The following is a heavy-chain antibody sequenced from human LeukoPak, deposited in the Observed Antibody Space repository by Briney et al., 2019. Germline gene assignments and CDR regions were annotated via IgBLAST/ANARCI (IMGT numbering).Heavy chain of an antibody. Sequence: ASVKVSCKASGYTFTDYYMHWVRQAPGQGLEWMGWINPNSGGTNYAQKFQGRVTMTRDTSISTAYMELSRLRSDDTAVYYCARSLRVVLLYYYGMDVWGQGTTVTVSS. J-gene: IGHJ6*02. CDR3: ARSLRVVLLYYYGMDV. CDR2: INPNSGGT. D-gene: IGHD2/OR15-2a*01. CDR1: GYTFTDYY. V-gene: IGHV1-2*02.